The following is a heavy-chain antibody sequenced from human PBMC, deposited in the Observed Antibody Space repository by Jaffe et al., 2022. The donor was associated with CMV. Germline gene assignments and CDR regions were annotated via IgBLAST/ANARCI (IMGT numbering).Heavy chain of an antibody. CDR1: GFTFSSYE. V-gene: IGHV3-48*03. CDR2: ISSSGSTI. D-gene: IGHD4-17*01. J-gene: IGHJ4*02. Sequence: EVQLVESGGGLVQPGGSLRLSCAASGFTFSSYEMNWVRQAPGKGLEWVSYISSSGSTIYYADSVKGRFTISRDNAKNSLYLQMNSLRAEDTAVYYCARVGEFTVTGGDYFDYWGQGTLVTVSS. CDR3: ARVGEFTVTGGDYFDY.